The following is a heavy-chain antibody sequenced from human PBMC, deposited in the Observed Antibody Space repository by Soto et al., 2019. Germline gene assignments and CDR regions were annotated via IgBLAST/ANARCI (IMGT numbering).Heavy chain of an antibody. Sequence: QLQLQESGPGLVKPSETLSLTCTVSGGSISSGTYYWNWIRQPPGKGLEWIGIIYYSGSTYYNPSLKSRVTISLDTSKNQFSLKLSSVTAADTAVYYCARSDGDFGPNYYSGMDVWGQGTTVTVSS. V-gene: IGHV4-39*01. CDR2: IYYSGST. CDR1: GGSISSGTYY. CDR3: ARSDGDFGPNYYSGMDV. D-gene: IGHD4-17*01. J-gene: IGHJ6*02.